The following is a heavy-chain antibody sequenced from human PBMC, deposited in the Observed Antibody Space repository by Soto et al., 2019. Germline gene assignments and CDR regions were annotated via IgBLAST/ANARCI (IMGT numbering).Heavy chain of an antibody. V-gene: IGHV3-23*01. D-gene: IGHD3-10*01. Sequence: PGGSLRLSCAASGFTFSSYAMSWVRQAPGKGLEWVSAISGSGGSTYYAGSVKGRFTISRDTSKNTLYLQMNSLRAEDTAVYYCAKDGMGFVTYHDYWGLGTLVTVSS. CDR3: AKDGMGFVTYHDY. CDR1: GFTFSSYA. J-gene: IGHJ4*02. CDR2: ISGSGGST.